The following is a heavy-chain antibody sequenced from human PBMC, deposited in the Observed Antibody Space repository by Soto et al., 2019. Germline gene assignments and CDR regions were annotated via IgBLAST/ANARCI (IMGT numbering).Heavy chain of an antibody. CDR1: GFTFSSYW. D-gene: IGHD1-26*01. CDR2: IKQDGSEK. V-gene: IGHV3-7*01. Sequence: PGGSLRLSCAASGFTFSSYWMSWVRQAPGKGLEWVANIKQDGSEKYYVDSVKGRFTISRDNAKNSLYLQMNSLRAEDTAVYYCARDGPDTGSYYLWSPGSAYYFDYWGQGTLVTVSS. J-gene: IGHJ4*02. CDR3: ARDGPDTGSYYLWSPGSAYYFDY.